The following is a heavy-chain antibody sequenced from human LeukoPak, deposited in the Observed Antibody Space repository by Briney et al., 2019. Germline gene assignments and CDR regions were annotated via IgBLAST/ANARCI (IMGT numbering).Heavy chain of an antibody. Sequence: PGGSLRLSCAASGFTFSSYWMSWVRQAPGKGLEWVANIKQDGSEKYYVDSVKGRFTISRDNAKNSLFLHMSSLRAEDTAMYYCARDSGYSSPALTRPTYWGQGTLVTVSS. CDR2: IKQDGSEK. CDR1: GFTFSSYW. J-gene: IGHJ4*02. D-gene: IGHD6-19*01. V-gene: IGHV3-7*05. CDR3: ARDSGYSSPALTRPTY.